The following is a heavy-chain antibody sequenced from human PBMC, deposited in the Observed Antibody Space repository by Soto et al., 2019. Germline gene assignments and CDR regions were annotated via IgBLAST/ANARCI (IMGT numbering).Heavy chain of an antibody. CDR2: IYPGDSDT. J-gene: IGHJ6*02. V-gene: IGHV5-51*01. CDR3: ARHSRSSSYSTYYYYGMDV. Sequence: PGESLKISCKGSGYSFTSYWIGWVRQMPGKGLEWMGIIYPGDSDTRYSPSFQGQVTISADKSISTAYLQWSSLKASDTAMYYCARHSRSSSYSTYYYYGMDVWGQATTVTVSS. D-gene: IGHD6-6*01. CDR1: GYSFTSYW.